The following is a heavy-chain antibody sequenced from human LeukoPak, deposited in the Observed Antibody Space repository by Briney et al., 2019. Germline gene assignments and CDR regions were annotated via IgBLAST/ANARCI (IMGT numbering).Heavy chain of an antibody. J-gene: IGHJ4*02. V-gene: IGHV1-18*01. D-gene: IGHD3-3*01. CDR1: GYTFTSYG. CDR3: ARDGIFGVVISRPVGDY. Sequence: ASVKVSCKASGYTFTSYGISWVRQAPGQGLEWMGWISAYNGNTNYAQKLQGRVTMTTDTSTSTAYMELRSLRSDDTAVYYCARDGIFGVVISRPVGDYWGQGTLVTVSS. CDR2: ISAYNGNT.